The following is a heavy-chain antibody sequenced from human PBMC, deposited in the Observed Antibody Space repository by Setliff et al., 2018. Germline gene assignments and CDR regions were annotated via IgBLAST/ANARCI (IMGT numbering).Heavy chain of an antibody. V-gene: IGHV3-53*01. J-gene: IGHJ4*02. D-gene: IGHD5-18*01. CDR3: AKVVPLYSYGSLDY. CDR2: IYSGGST. CDR1: GFTVSSNY. Sequence: GGSLRLSCAASGFTVSSNYMSWVRQAPGKGLEWVSVIYSGGSTYYADSVKGRFTISRDDSKNTLYLQMNSLRAEDTAVYYCAKVVPLYSYGSLDYWGQGTLVTVSS.